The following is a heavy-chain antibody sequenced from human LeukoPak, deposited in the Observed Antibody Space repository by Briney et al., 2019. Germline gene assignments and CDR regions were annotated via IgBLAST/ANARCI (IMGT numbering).Heavy chain of an antibody. J-gene: IGHJ4*02. Sequence: GGSLRLSCAASGFTLSSYWMSWVRQAPGKGLEWVANIKQDGSEKYYVDSVKGRFTISRDNAKNSLYLQMNSLRAEDTAVYYCARDQDDFWSGYYTGDYWGQGTLVTVSS. D-gene: IGHD3-3*01. CDR3: ARDQDDFWSGYYTGDY. CDR1: GFTLSSYW. CDR2: IKQDGSEK. V-gene: IGHV3-7*01.